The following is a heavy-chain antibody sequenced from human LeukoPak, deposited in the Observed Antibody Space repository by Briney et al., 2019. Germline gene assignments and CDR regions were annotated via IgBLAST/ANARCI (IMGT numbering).Heavy chain of an antibody. J-gene: IGHJ4*02. V-gene: IGHV3-48*01. D-gene: IGHD2-2*03. Sequence: GGSLRLSCAASGFTFSGYSMNWVRQAPGKGLEWVSYISSSSSTIYYADSVKGRFIISRDNSKNTLDLQMNSLRAEDTAVYYCARMSGDCTGTTCSSFDYWGQGTLVTVSS. CDR3: ARMSGDCTGTTCSSFDY. CDR1: GFTFSGYS. CDR2: ISSSSSTI.